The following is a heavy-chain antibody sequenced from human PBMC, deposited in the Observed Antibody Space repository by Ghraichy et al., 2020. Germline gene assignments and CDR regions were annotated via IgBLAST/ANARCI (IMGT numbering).Heavy chain of an antibody. Sequence: LSLTCAASGFTFSTSSINWVRQTPWRGLEWVAYINSWSSTMNYADSVKGRFTVSRDNAKNSVFLQMNRLRVEDTGVYYCARGGAARPDYWGQGTLVTVSS. V-gene: IGHV3-48*01. CDR2: INSWSSTM. CDR3: ARGGAARPDY. CDR1: GFTFSTSS. J-gene: IGHJ4*02. D-gene: IGHD6-6*01.